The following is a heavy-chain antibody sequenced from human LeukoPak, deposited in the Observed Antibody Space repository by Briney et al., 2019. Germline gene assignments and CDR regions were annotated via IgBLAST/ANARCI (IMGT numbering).Heavy chain of an antibody. Sequence: SSVTVSCKASGYTFTGYYVHWVRQAPGQGLEWMGWINPNSGGTNYAQKFQGRVTMTRDTSISTAYMELSRLRSDDTAVYYCARDKQLDWAHYYYYYMDVWGKGTTVTVSS. J-gene: IGHJ6*03. CDR3: ARDKQLDWAHYYYYYMDV. V-gene: IGHV1-2*02. CDR1: GYTFTGYY. CDR2: INPNSGGT. D-gene: IGHD1-1*01.